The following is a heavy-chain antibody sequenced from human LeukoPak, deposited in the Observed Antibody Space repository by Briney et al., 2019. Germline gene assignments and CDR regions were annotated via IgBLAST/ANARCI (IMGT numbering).Heavy chain of an antibody. CDR2: IYYSGNT. D-gene: IGHD2-8*02. CDR1: DGSVSGYY. Sequence: SETLSLTCTVSDGSVSGYYWTWIRQPAGGGLEWIGYIYYSGNTNYNPSLKSRLTMSVDTSKTQFSLKLSSVIDALTPVYYAATILTGLDRAHYYGMDVWGQGTTVTVSS. CDR3: ATILTGLDRAHYYGMDV. J-gene: IGHJ6*02. V-gene: IGHV4-59*02.